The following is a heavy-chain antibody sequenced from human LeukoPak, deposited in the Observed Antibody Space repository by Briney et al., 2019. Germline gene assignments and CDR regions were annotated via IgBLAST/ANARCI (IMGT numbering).Heavy chain of an antibody. CDR2: IWYDGSNK. V-gene: IGHV3-33*01. Sequence: GGSLRLSCAASGFTFSSYGMHWVRQAPGKGLEWVAVIWYDGSNKYYADSVKGRFTISRDNSKNTLYLQMNSLRAEDTAVYYCARGGWKQKTYSFDYWGQGTLVTVSS. CDR1: GFTFSSYG. J-gene: IGHJ4*02. CDR3: ARGGWKQKTYSFDY. D-gene: IGHD1-1*01.